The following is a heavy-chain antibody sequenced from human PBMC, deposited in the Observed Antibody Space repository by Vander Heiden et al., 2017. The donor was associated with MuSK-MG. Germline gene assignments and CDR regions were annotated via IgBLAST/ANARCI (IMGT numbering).Heavy chain of an antibody. D-gene: IGHD6-13*01. CDR1: GFTFRNYP. V-gene: IGHV3-23*01. Sequence: EVQLLQSGGDLVQPGGSLRLPCAASGFTFRNYPMNWVRQAPGKGLEWVSTISESGGRTYYADSVKGRFTISRDSSRNTVYLQMNSLRAEDTAVYFCAKLSSDWDNDFWGQGTLVTVSS. J-gene: IGHJ4*02. CDR2: ISESGGRT. CDR3: AKLSSDWDNDF.